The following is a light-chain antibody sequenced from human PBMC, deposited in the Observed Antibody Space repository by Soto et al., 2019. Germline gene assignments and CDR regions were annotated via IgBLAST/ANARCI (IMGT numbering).Light chain of an antibody. CDR1: QSVGNS. CDR2: DAS. V-gene: IGKV1-5*01. CDR3: QQYNTYGLT. Sequence: DIQMTQSPSTLSASVGDRVSITCRASQSVGNSLAWYQQRPGKAPKLLIFDASTLESGVPSKFSGSGSGTEFTFTISSLQPDDSATYYCQQYNTYGLTFGGGTKVEIK. J-gene: IGKJ4*02.